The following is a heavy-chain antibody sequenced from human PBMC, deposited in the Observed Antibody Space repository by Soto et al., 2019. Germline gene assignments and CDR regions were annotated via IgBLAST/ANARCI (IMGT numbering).Heavy chain of an antibody. CDR2: ISGSGSST. CDR1: GFTFTDYA. J-gene: IGHJ4*02. Sequence: EVQLLESGGGLVQPGGSLRLSCAASGFTFTDYATTWVRQAPGKGLEWVSSISGSGSSTFYAGSVKGRFTISRDNSRNTVSLQMNSLRAEDTAVYYCVKASSTISPDYWGQGTLVTVSS. D-gene: IGHD6-6*01. CDR3: VKASSTISPDY. V-gene: IGHV3-23*01.